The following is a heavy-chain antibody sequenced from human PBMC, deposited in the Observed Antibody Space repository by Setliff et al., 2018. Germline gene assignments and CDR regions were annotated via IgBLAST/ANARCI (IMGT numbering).Heavy chain of an antibody. D-gene: IGHD2-2*01. V-gene: IGHV4-34*01. CDR2: IYYSGST. J-gene: IGHJ6*03. CDR1: GGSFSGYY. Sequence: SETLSLTCAVYGGSFSGYYWSWIRQPPGKGLEWIGSIYYSGSTYYNPSLKSRVTISVDTSKNQFSLKLSSVTAADTAVYYCAREPRGPPRKYQIYYYYYMDVWGKGTTVTVSS. CDR3: AREPRGPPRKYQIYYYYYMDV.